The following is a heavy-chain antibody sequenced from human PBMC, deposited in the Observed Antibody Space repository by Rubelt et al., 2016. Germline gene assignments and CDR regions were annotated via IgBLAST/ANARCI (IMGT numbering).Heavy chain of an antibody. J-gene: IGHJ4*02. CDR2: IKEDGSDK. CDR3: ARGQTLAAAILDY. CDR1: GFTFSSYW. V-gene: IGHV3-7*01. D-gene: IGHD6-13*01. Sequence: RLSCAASGFTFSSYWMSWARQAPGKGLVWVANIKEDGSDKYYVDSVKGRFTISRDNTKNSLYLQMNSLRAEDTAVYYCARGQTLAAAILDYWGQGTLVTVSS.